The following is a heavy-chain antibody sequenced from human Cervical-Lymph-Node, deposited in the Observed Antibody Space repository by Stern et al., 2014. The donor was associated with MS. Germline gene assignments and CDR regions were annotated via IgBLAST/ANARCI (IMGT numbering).Heavy chain of an antibody. V-gene: IGHV1-2*06. Sequence: QVQLEQSGAEVKKPGASVKVSCRTSGYIFTSYYIHWVRQAPGKGLVWMGRLNPSSGATDLAQSFQDRVTMTRDTSISTAYMELTRLTSDDTAVYYCARSITVTPLEYWGQGSLVAVSS. CDR3: ARSITVTPLEY. CDR1: GYIFTSYY. D-gene: IGHD4-17*01. J-gene: IGHJ4*02. CDR2: LNPSSGAT.